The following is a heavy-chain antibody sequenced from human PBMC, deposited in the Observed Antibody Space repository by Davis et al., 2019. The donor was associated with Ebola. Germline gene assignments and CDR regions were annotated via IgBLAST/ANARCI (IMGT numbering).Heavy chain of an antibody. J-gene: IGHJ3*01. Sequence: PGGSLRLSCAASGFTFSNYWMNWVRQAPGKGLEWVSVIYIDGSTYHADSVKGRFTISRDSSKNTLLLQMDSLRAEDTAVYYCASGGSYRRDDAFDVWGQGTMVTVSS. CDR2: IYIDGST. D-gene: IGHD1-26*01. V-gene: IGHV3-53*01. CDR1: GFTFSNYW. CDR3: ASGGSYRRDDAFDV.